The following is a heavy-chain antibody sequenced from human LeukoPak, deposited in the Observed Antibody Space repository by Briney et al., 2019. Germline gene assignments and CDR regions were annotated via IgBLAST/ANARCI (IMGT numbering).Heavy chain of an antibody. D-gene: IGHD3-22*01. CDR2: INPNSGGT. CDR1: GYTFTGYY. J-gene: IGHJ4*02. CDR3: ARVDGYYDSSGYYYFLDY. Sequence: ASVEVSCKASGYTFTGYYMHWVRQAPGQGLEWMGWINPNSGGTNYAQKFQGRVTMTRDTSISTAYMELSRLRSDDTAVYYCARVDGYYDSSGYYYFLDYWGQGTLVTVSS. V-gene: IGHV1-2*02.